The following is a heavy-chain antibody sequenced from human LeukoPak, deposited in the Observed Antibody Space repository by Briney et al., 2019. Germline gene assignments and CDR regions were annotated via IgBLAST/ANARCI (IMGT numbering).Heavy chain of an antibody. D-gene: IGHD1-26*01. CDR3: AREPGGGTYGVNWFDP. V-gene: IGHV4-38-2*02. CDR2: ISHSGST. CDR1: GVSISTHY. J-gene: IGHJ5*02. Sequence: SETLSLTCTVSGVSISTHYWSWIRQSPGKGLEWIGSISHSGSTYYNPSLKSRVTISVDTSKTKFSLKLSSVTAADTAVYYCAREPGGGTYGVNWFDPWGQGTLVTVSS.